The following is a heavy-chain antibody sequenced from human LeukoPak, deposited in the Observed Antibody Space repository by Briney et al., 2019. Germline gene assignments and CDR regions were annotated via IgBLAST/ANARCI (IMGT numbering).Heavy chain of an antibody. CDR3: ARHHSSGWYYFDS. J-gene: IGHJ4*02. D-gene: IGHD6-19*01. CDR2: IYYSGST. Sequence: SETLSLTCTVSGGSISSGGYYWSWIRQHPGKGLEWIGYIYYSGSTNYNPSLESRVTISVDTSKNQFSLKLSSVTAADTAVYYCARHHSSGWYYFDSWGQGTLVTVSS. V-gene: IGHV4-61*08. CDR1: GGSISSGGYY.